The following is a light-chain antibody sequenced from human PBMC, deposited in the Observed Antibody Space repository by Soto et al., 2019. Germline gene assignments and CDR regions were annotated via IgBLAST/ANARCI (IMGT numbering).Light chain of an antibody. CDR1: SIGRKS. J-gene: IGLJ1*01. V-gene: IGLV3-21*02. CDR3: QVWDRSSDRPFV. CDR2: DNR. Sequence: SYVLTQPPSVSVAPGQTARITCGGNSIGRKSVHWYQQKPGQAPVLVVYDNRDRPSGIPERISGSNSGNTATLTISRVEAGDEADYYCQVWDRSSDRPFVFAAGTKLTVL.